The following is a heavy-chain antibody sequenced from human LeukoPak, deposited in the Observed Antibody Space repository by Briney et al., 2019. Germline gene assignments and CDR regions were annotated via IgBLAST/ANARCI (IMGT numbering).Heavy chain of an antibody. J-gene: IGHJ1*01. D-gene: IGHD3-10*01. V-gene: IGHV3-7*01. Sequence: GGSLRLSCAASGFTFSSFWMTWVRQAPGKGLEWVANIKSDGTENYYVDSVKGRFTISRDNAKNSLYLQMNGLRAEDTAVYYCAIQKADLITMVRGIIAFWGQGTLVTVSS. CDR2: IKSDGTEN. CDR1: GFTFSSFW. CDR3: AIQKADLITMVRGIIAF.